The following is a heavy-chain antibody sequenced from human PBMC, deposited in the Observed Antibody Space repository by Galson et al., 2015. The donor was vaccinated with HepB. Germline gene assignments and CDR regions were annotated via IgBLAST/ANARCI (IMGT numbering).Heavy chain of an antibody. CDR1: GGSFSGYY. CDR2: INHSGST. D-gene: IGHD2-2*01. V-gene: IGHV4-34*01. Sequence: ETLSLTCAVYGGSFSGYYWSWIRQPPGKGLEWIGEINHSGSTNYNPSLKSRVTISVDTSKNQFSLKLSSVTAADTAVYYCARGSGNPQYYCSSTSCYGKTRSPFDYWGQGTLVTVSS. J-gene: IGHJ4*02. CDR3: ARGSGNPQYYCSSTSCYGKTRSPFDY.